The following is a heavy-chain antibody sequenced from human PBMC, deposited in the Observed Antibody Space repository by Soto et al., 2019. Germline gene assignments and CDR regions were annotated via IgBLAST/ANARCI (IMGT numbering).Heavy chain of an antibody. CDR2: IIPIFGTA. V-gene: IGHV1-69*06. CDR1: GGTFSSYA. Sequence: SVKVSCKASGGTFSSYAISWVRQAPGQGLEWMGGIIPIFGTANYAQKFQGRVTITADKSTSTAYMELSSLRSEDTAVYYCARVPVVVVPAAIRGFYYYGMDVWGQGTTVTVSS. CDR3: ARVPVVVVPAAIRGFYYYGMDV. J-gene: IGHJ6*02. D-gene: IGHD2-2*02.